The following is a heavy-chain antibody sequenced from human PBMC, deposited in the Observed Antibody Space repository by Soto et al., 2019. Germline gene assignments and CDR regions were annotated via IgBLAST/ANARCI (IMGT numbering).Heavy chain of an antibody. D-gene: IGHD6-6*01. CDR3: AKDGNRKSSSGFDYYYGMDV. CDR1: GFTFGDFG. J-gene: IGHJ6*02. V-gene: IGHV3-33*06. CDR2: IWKDGSNE. Sequence: GGSLRLSCAASGFTFGDFGMHWVRQAPGKGLEWVALIWKDGSNEYYADSVKGRFTISRDNSKNTLYLQMNSLRAEDTAVYYCAKDGNRKSSSGFDYYYGMDVWGQGTTVTVSS.